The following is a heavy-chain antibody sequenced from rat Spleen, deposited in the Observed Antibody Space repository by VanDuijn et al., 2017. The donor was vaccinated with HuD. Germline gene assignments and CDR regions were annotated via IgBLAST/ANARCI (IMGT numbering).Heavy chain of an antibody. V-gene: IGHV5-31*01. Sequence: EVHLVESGGGLVQPGRSLKLSCVASGFTFTNYWMTWIRQAPGEGLEWVSSTTNSGGTTYYSDSVRGRFTISRDNAQNTLYLQMDSLRSEDTATYYCARHNSGYGYFDYWGQGVMVTVSS. CDR3: ARHNSGYGYFDY. D-gene: IGHD4-3*01. CDR1: GFTFTNYW. J-gene: IGHJ2*01. CDR2: TTNSGGTT.